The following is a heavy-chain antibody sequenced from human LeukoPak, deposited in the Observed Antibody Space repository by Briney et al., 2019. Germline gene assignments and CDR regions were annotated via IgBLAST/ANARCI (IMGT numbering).Heavy chain of an antibody. D-gene: IGHD3-3*01. Sequence: GGSLRLSCAASGFTFSIYWMSWVRQAPGKGLEWVANIKQDGSEKYYVDSVKGRFTISRDNAKNSLYLQMNSLRAEDTAVYYCARDGRYDFWSGYSAGYFDLWGRGTLVTVSS. CDR2: IKQDGSEK. CDR3: ARDGRYDFWSGYSAGYFDL. J-gene: IGHJ2*01. CDR1: GFTFSIYW. V-gene: IGHV3-7*01.